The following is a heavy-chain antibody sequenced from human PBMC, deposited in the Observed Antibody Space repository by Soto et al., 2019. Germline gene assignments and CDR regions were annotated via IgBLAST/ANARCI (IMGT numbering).Heavy chain of an antibody. J-gene: IGHJ6*04. Sequence: PSETLSLTCAVSGGSLSSSKWWSWVRQAPGKGLEWIGEIHYSGSTNYNPSLKSRVTISVDNSKNQFSLKLSSVTAADTAIYFCARSCDFWSAYYPYAMDGWGKGATVTVSS. V-gene: IGHV4-4*02. D-gene: IGHD3-3*01. CDR2: IHYSGST. CDR3: ARSCDFWSAYYPYAMDG. CDR1: GGSLSSSKW.